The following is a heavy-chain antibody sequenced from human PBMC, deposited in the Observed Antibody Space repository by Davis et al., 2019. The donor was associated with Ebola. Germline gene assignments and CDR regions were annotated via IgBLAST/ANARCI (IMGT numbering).Heavy chain of an antibody. CDR1: GFTFSSYA. CDR2: ISSSSSTI. CDR3: ARDGIAVAGTALLYYYYGMDV. V-gene: IGHV3-48*02. J-gene: IGHJ6*04. D-gene: IGHD6-19*01. Sequence: GGSLRLSCAASGFTFSSYAMHWVRQAPGKGLEWVSYISSSSSTIYYADSVKGRFTISRDNAKNSLYLQMNSLRDEDTAVYYCARDGIAVAGTALLYYYYGMDVWGKGTTVTVSS.